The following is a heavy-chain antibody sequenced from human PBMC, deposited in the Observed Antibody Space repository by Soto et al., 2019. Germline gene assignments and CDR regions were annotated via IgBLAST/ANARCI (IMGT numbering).Heavy chain of an antibody. D-gene: IGHD1-7*01. CDR2: INAGNGNT. CDR1: GYTFTSYA. CDR3: ARNWNYVLGFYGMDV. V-gene: IGHV1-3*01. Sequence: ASVKVSCKASGYTFTSYAMHWVRQAPGQRLEWMGWINAGNGNTKYSQKFQGRVTITRDTSTSTAYMELSSLRSEDTAVYYCARNWNYVLGFYGMDVWGQGTTATVSS. J-gene: IGHJ6*02.